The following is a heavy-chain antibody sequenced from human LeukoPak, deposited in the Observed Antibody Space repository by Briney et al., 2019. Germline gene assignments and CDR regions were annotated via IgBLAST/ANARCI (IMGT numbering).Heavy chain of an antibody. CDR1: GFIFTDYP. CDR3: VRDPSLGFPDYFDS. J-gene: IGHJ4*02. D-gene: IGHD2-2*01. Sequence: GGSLRLSCAASGFIFTDYPIHWVRQTPDKGLECVALMSIDGNTKYYANSVRGRFTVSRDNSKNTVYLQMSSLRVEDTAVYYCVRDPSLGFPDYFDSWGQGTLVTVSS. CDR2: MSIDGNTK. V-gene: IGHV3-30-3*01.